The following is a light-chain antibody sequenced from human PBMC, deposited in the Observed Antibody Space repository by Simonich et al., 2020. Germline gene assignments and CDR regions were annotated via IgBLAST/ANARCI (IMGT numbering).Light chain of an antibody. V-gene: IGKV4-1*01. CDR2: WAS. CDR1: QSVLYSSNTKNY. J-gene: IGKJ2*01. Sequence: DIFMTQSPDSLAVSLGERATINCNSSQSVLYSSNTKNYLAWYQQNPGQPTKLLIYWASTRESGVPDRFSGSGSGTDFTLTISSLQAEDVAVYYCQQYYSTPYTFGQGTKLEIK. CDR3: QQYYSTPYT.